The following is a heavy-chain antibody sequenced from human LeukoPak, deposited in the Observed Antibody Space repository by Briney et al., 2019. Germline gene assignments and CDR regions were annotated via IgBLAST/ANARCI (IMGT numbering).Heavy chain of an antibody. CDR3: AKEGQYCSSTSCYNPTNAFDI. CDR1: GFTFSSYG. Sequence: PGGSLRLSCVASGFTFSSYGMHWVRQAPGKGLEWVAFIRYDGSNKYYADSVKGRFTISRDNSKNTLYLQMNSLRAEDTAVYYCAKEGQYCSSTSCYNPTNAFDIWGQGTMVTVSS. D-gene: IGHD2-2*02. V-gene: IGHV3-30*02. J-gene: IGHJ3*02. CDR2: IRYDGSNK.